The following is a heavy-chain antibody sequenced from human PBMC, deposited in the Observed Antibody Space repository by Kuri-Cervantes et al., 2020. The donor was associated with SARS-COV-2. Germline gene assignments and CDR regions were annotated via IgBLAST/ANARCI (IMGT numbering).Heavy chain of an antibody. V-gene: IGHV4-30-2*01. J-gene: IGHJ4*02. CDR3: GKVSWLQLWRRYSDS. CDR1: GGSISSGGYS. Sequence: SETLSLTCAVSGGSISSGGYSWSWIRQPPGKGLEWIGYINHSGSTYYNPSIRGRITISLAPSNNRFSLSLTSTTAADTAVYYCGKVSWLQLWRRYSDSWGQGALVTVSS. D-gene: IGHD5-24*01. CDR2: INHSGST.